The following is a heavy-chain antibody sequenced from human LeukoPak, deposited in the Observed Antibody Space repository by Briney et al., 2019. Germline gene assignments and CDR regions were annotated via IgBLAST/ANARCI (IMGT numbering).Heavy chain of an antibody. V-gene: IGHV3-7*01. CDR1: GFPFYTYW. Sequence: PGGSLRLSCAASGFPFYTYWMSWVRQAPGKGLEWVASTKQDGGDKYYVDSVKGRLTISRDNAKNSLYLQMNSLRVEDTAVYYCARIKTRGAFDIWGQGTMVTVSS. D-gene: IGHD1-26*01. CDR3: ARIKTRGAFDI. CDR2: TKQDGGDK. J-gene: IGHJ3*02.